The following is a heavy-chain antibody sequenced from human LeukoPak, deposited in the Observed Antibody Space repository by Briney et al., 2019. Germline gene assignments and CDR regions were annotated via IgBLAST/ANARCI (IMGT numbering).Heavy chain of an antibody. CDR1: AGSISGYC. J-gene: IGHJ3*02. CDR3: ARERVIATTYDAFDI. Sequence: SETLSLTCTVSAGSISGYCWTWIRQPPGKGLEWIGNIYYTGNTDYNRSLKSRVTISIDTSKNQFSLKLSSVTAADTALYYCARERVIATTYDAFDIWGQGTMVTVSS. V-gene: IGHV4-59*01. D-gene: IGHD2-15*01. CDR2: IYYTGNT.